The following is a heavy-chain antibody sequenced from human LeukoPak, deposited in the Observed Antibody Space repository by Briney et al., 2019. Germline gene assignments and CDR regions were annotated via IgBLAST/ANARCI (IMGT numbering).Heavy chain of an antibody. V-gene: IGHV3-30*04. CDR2: ISYDGSNK. Sequence: PGGSLRLSCAASGFTFSSYAMHWVRQAPGKGLEWVAVISYDGSNKYYADSVKGRFTISRDNSKNTLYLQMNSLRAEDTAVCYCARVSDTKSSSPFDYWGQGTLVTVSS. J-gene: IGHJ4*02. CDR1: GFTFSSYA. D-gene: IGHD6-13*01. CDR3: ARVSDTKSSSPFDY.